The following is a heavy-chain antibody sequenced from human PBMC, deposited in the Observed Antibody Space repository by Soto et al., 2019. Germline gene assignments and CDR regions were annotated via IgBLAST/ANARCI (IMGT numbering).Heavy chain of an antibody. J-gene: IGHJ4*02. V-gene: IGHV1-46*01. CDR1: GYTFPTDY. Sequence: QVQLVQSGAEVKKPGASVKVSCKASGYTFPTDYMHWVRQAPGQGLEWMGIINPNGGSTTYAQKYESRLMMTRGTATRTVSMELSSLKSEDKAVDYCARARYCSSGSCVHGNCDYGGQGTLVTVSS. D-gene: IGHD2-15*01. CDR3: ARARYCSSGSCVHGNCDY. CDR2: INPNGGST.